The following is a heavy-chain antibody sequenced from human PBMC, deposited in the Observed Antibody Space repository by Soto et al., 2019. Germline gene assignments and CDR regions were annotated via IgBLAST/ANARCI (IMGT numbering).Heavy chain of an antibody. CDR3: ASFNRGYSSSWNARYFDY. CDR2: IKQDGSEK. J-gene: IGHJ4*02. Sequence: GGSLRLSCAASGFTFSSYWMSWVRQAPGKGLEWVANIKQDGSEKYYVDSVKGRFTISRDNAKNSLYLQMNSLRAEDTAVYYCASFNRGYSSSWNARYFDYWGQGTLVTVSS. V-gene: IGHV3-7*05. D-gene: IGHD6-13*01. CDR1: GFTFSSYW.